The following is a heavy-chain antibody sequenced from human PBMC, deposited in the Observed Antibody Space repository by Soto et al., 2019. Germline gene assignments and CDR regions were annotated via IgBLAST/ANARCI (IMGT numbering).Heavy chain of an antibody. D-gene: IGHD2-15*01. V-gene: IGHV3-33*01. CDR3: ARGRIPASYYGMDV. J-gene: IGHJ6*02. CDR1: GFTFSSYG. CDR2: IWYDGSNK. Sequence: QVQLVESGGGVVQPGRSLRLSCAASGFTFSSYGMHWVRQAPGKGLEWVAVIWYDGSNKYYADSVKGRFTISRDNSKNTLYLQMNSLRAEEKAVYYCARGRIPASYYGMDVWGQGTTVTVSS.